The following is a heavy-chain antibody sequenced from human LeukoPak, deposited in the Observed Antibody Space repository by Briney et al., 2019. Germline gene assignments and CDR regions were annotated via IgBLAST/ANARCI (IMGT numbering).Heavy chain of an antibody. J-gene: IGHJ5*02. Sequence: SQTLSLTCTVSGGSISSGDYDWSWIRQPPGKGLEWIGYIYYSGSTYYNPSLKSRVTISVDTSKNQFSLKLSSVTAADTAVYYCARGFSGVATVDPWGQGTLVTVSS. CDR2: IYYSGST. D-gene: IGHD5-12*01. CDR1: GGSISSGDYD. V-gene: IGHV4-30-4*01. CDR3: ARGFSGVATVDP.